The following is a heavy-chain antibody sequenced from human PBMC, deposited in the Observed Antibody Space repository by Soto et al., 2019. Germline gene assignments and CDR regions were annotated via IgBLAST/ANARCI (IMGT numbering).Heavy chain of an antibody. CDR2: INHSGST. V-gene: IGHV4-34*01. CDR1: GGSFSCYY. Sequence: SETLSLTCAVYGGSFSCYYWSWIRQPPGKGLEWIGEINHSGSTNYNPSLKSRVTISVDTSKNQFPLKLSSVTAADTAVYYCASSPYYYGSGSLDYWGQGTLVTVSS. J-gene: IGHJ4*02. D-gene: IGHD3-10*01. CDR3: ASSPYYYGSGSLDY.